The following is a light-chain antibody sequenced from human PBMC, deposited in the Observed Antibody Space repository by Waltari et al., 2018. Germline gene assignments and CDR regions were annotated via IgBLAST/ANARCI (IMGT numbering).Light chain of an antibody. Sequence: QSALTQPASVSGSPGQSITISCTGTSSDVGGYNYVSWYQHHPGKAPKIMIYDVNDRPSGDSNRFSGSKSGNTASLTISGLQAEDEADYYCSSYRRSDIVVFGGGTKLTVL. CDR2: DVN. V-gene: IGLV2-14*03. CDR3: SSYRRSDIVV. J-gene: IGLJ2*01. CDR1: SSDVGGYNY.